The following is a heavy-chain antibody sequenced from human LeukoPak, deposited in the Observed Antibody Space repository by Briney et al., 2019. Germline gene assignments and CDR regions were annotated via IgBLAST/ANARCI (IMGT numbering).Heavy chain of an antibody. J-gene: IGHJ4*02. CDR1: GGSISSGSYY. CDR3: ARDPITMLRGVFDY. V-gene: IGHV4-39*07. D-gene: IGHD3-10*01. Sequence: SETLSLTCTVSGGSISSGSYYWGWIRQPPGKGLEWIGSIYYSGSTYYNPSLKSRVTISVDTSKNQFSLKLSSVTAADTAVYYCARDPITMLRGVFDYWGQGTLVTVSS. CDR2: IYYSGST.